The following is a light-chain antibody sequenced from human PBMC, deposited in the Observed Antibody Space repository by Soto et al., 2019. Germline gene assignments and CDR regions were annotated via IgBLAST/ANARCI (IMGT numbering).Light chain of an antibody. CDR2: QDN. V-gene: IGLV3-1*01. Sequence: SYELTQPPSVSVSPGQTASITCSGDKLGEKYACWYQQKPGQSPVLVIYQDNKRPSGIPERFSGSNSGNTATLTISGTQAVDEADYYCQAWDSGTGVFGGGTKLTVL. CDR3: QAWDSGTGV. CDR1: KLGEKY. J-gene: IGLJ2*01.